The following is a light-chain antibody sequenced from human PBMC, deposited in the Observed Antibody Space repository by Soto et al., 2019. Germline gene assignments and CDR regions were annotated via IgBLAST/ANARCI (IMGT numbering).Light chain of an antibody. V-gene: IGLV1-44*01. J-gene: IGLJ1*01. CDR1: GSNIASNT. CDR3: SAWDDSLKGYV. Sequence: QLVLTQPPSASGTPGQRVTISCSGSGSNIASNTVNWYQHLPGTAPKLLIYNNNQRPSGVPDRFSGSKSGTSASLAISGLQSEDEADYYCSAWDDSLKGYVFGTGTKLTVL. CDR2: NNN.